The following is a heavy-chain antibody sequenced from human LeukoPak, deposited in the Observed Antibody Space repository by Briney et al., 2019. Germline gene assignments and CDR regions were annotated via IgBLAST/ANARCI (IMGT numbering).Heavy chain of an antibody. D-gene: IGHD3/OR15-3a*01. J-gene: IGHJ6*02. Sequence: ASVKVSCKASGYTFTDYYMHWVRQAPGQGLEWMGWINPNSGGTNYAQKFQGRVTMTRDTSISTAYMELSRLRSDDTAVYYCARAELDVDWYYYYGMDVWGQGTTVTVSS. CDR2: INPNSGGT. V-gene: IGHV1-2*02. CDR3: ARAELDVDWYYYYGMDV. CDR1: GYTFTDYY.